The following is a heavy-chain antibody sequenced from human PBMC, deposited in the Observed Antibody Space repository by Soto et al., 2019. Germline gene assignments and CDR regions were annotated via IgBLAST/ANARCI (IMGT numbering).Heavy chain of an antibody. J-gene: IGHJ5*02. V-gene: IGHV4-4*07. CDR3: VRDGTKTLRDWVDH. Sequence: AXETRPLPCTVSGPSTNGFCSSWIQKSAGKGLEWIGRIYATGTTDYNPSLKSRVMMSVDTSKKQFSLKLRSVTAADTAVYYCVRDGTKTLRDWVDHWGQGFSVTVSS. CDR2: IYATGTT. CDR1: GPSTNGFC. D-gene: IGHD1-1*01.